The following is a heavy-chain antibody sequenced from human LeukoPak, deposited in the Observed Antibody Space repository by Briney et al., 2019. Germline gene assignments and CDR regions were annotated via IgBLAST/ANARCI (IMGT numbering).Heavy chain of an antibody. J-gene: IGHJ4*02. CDR2: ISHNGGST. Sequence: GGSLRLSCAASGFNFSDYAMHWVRQAPGKGLEYVSAISHNGGSTYYAHSVKGRFTISRDNSKNTLYLQLGSLRDEDMAVYYCARERRFCTSTSCYCFFDYWGQGTLVTVSS. D-gene: IGHD2-2*01. CDR3: ARERRFCTSTSCYCFFDY. CDR1: GFNFSDYA. V-gene: IGHV3-64*01.